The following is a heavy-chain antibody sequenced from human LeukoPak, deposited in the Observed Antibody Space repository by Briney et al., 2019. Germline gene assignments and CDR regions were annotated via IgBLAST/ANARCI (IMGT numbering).Heavy chain of an antibody. CDR3: AKDGVAATNPWLPHYFDY. D-gene: IGHD2-15*01. CDR1: GFTFSSYA. V-gene: IGHV3-23*01. Sequence: GGSLRLSCAASGFTFSSYAMSWVRQAPGKGLEWVSAISGSGGSTYYADSVKGRFTISRDNSKNTLYLQMNSLRAEDTAVYYCAKDGVAATNPWLPHYFDYWGQGTLVTVSS. J-gene: IGHJ4*02. CDR2: ISGSGGST.